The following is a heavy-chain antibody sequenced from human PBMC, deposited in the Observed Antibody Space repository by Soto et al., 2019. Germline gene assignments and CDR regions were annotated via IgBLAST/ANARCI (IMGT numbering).Heavy chain of an antibody. D-gene: IGHD3-10*01. CDR1: GGSFSGYY. J-gene: IGHJ4*02. CDR3: ARGEAAPFGDYFDY. CDR2: INHSGST. Sequence: SETLSLTCAVYGGSFSGYYWSWIRQPPGKGLEWIGEINHSGSTNYNPSLKSRVTISVDTSKNQFSLKLSSVTAADTAVYYCARGEAAPFGDYFDYWGQGTLVTVSS. V-gene: IGHV4-34*01.